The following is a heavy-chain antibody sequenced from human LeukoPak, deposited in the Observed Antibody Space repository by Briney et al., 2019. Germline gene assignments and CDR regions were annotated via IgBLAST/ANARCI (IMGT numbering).Heavy chain of an antibody. CDR2: IYYSGST. CDR1: GGSISSYY. V-gene: IGHV4-59*01. J-gene: IGHJ4*02. D-gene: IGHD5-12*01. Sequence: SETPSLTCTVSGGSISSYYWSWIRQPPGKGLEWIGYIYYSGSTNYNPSLKSRVTISVDTSKNQFSLKLSSVTAADTAVYYCARDNSGYGPFDYWGQGTLVTVSS. CDR3: ARDNSGYGPFDY.